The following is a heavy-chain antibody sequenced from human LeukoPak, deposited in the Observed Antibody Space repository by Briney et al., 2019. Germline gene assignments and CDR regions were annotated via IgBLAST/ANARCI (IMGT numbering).Heavy chain of an antibody. CDR1: GGSFSGYY. Sequence: KTSETLSLTCAVYGGSFSGYYWSWIRQPPGKGLEWIGEINHSGSTNYNPSLKSRVTISVDTSKNQFSLKLSSVTAADTAVYYCARGGGRISVVATIYFDYWGQGTLVTVSS. J-gene: IGHJ4*02. D-gene: IGHD5-24*01. CDR3: ARGGGRISVVATIYFDY. CDR2: INHSGST. V-gene: IGHV4-34*01.